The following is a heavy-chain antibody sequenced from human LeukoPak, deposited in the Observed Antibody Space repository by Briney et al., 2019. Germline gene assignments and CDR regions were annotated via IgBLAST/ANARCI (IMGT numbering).Heavy chain of an antibody. CDR1: GYTFTSYA. CDR2: INAGNGNT. D-gene: IGHD3-3*01. Sequence: ASVKVSCKASGYTFTSYAMHWVRQAPGQRLEWMGWINAGNGNTKYSQKFQGRVTITRDTSASTAYMKLSSLRSEDTAVYYCARDRSNFWSGYYTRHYNWFDPWGQGTLVTVSS. CDR3: ARDRSNFWSGYYTRHYNWFDP. J-gene: IGHJ5*02. V-gene: IGHV1-3*01.